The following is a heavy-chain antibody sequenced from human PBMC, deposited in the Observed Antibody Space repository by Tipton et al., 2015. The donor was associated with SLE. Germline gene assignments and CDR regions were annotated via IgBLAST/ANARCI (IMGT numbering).Heavy chain of an antibody. J-gene: IGHJ3*02. CDR2: ISYDGSNK. Sequence: SLRLSCAASGFTFSSYAMHWVRQAPGKGLEWVAVISYDGSNKYYADSVKGRFTISRDNSKNTLYLQMNSLRVDDTSVYYCARGFYYGSGSDNHDAFDIWGQGTMVTVSS. D-gene: IGHD3-10*01. CDR1: GFTFSSYA. CDR3: ARGFYYGSGSDNHDAFDI. V-gene: IGHV3-30*04.